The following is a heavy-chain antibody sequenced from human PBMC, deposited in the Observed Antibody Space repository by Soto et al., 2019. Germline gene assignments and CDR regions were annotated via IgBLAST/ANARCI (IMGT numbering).Heavy chain of an antibody. CDR3: VKDTLGVMPPVFMPGPD. CDR1: GLTFSTYG. CDR2: ISNDVRNI. Sequence: VQLVESGGGVVQPGRSLRLSCAASGLTFSTYGFHWVRQAPGKGLEWVAVISNDVRNIHYAESVEGRFTISRDNSKNALYLQMNSLRPNDTAVYYCVKDTLGVMPPVFMPGPDWGQGTLVTVSS. V-gene: IGHV3-30*18. J-gene: IGHJ4*02. D-gene: IGHD3-16*01.